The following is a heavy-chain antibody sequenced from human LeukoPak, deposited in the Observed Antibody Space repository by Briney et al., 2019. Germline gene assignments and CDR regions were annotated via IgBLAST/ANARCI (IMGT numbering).Heavy chain of an antibody. CDR1: GYSFTSYW. V-gene: IGHV5-51*01. Sequence: GESLKISCKGSGYSFTSYWIGWVRQMPGKGLEWMGIIYPGDSDTRYSPSFQGQVTISADKSISTAYLQWSSLKASDTAMYYCARLSAMAATVGGLEYWGQGTLVTVSS. CDR2: IYPGDSDT. CDR3: ARLSAMAATVGGLEY. J-gene: IGHJ4*02. D-gene: IGHD2-15*01.